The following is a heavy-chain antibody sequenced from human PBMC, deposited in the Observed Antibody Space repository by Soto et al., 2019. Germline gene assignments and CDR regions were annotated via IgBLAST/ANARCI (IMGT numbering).Heavy chain of an antibody. D-gene: IGHD6-6*01. V-gene: IGHV3-33*01. CDR3: ARSPPGVAGRYYFDF. Sequence: QVQLVESGGGVVQPGRSLRLSCAASGFAFSSYGMHWVRQTPGKGLEWVALIWYDGSNKYYADSVKGRFTISRDNSKNTLYLQMNSLRAEDTAVYFWARSPPGVAGRYYFDFWGQGTLVTVSS. CDR2: IWYDGSNK. J-gene: IGHJ4*02. CDR1: GFAFSSYG.